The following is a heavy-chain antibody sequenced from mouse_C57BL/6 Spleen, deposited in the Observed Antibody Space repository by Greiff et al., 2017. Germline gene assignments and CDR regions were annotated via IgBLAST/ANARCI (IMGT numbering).Heavy chain of an antibody. CDR1: GYTFPSHG. V-gene: IGHV1-81*01. Sequence: QIQLQQSGAELARPGASVKLSCKASGYTFPSHGISWVKQRTGQGLEWIGEIYPRSGNTYYNEKFKGKATLTADKSSSTAYMELHSLTSEDSAVYFCARDRGSSSRYFDVWGTGTTVTVSS. CDR2: IYPRSGNT. D-gene: IGHD1-1*01. CDR3: ARDRGSSSRYFDV. J-gene: IGHJ1*03.